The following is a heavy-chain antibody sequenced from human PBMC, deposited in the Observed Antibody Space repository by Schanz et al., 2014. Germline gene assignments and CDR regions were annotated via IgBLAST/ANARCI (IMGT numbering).Heavy chain of an antibody. CDR3: AKDSTHIDIVLVPTAIDY. J-gene: IGHJ4*02. V-gene: IGHV3-21*05. D-gene: IGHD2-2*01. CDR1: EFTFSSYK. CDR2: ISSGSSYA. Sequence: VQLLQFGGGVVQPGRSLRLSCEASEFTFSSYKMNWVRQAPGKGLEWVSDISSGSSYANYADSVKGRFTISRDNAKNSLYLQMNTLRSEDTAVYYCAKDSTHIDIVLVPTAIDYWGQGTLVTVSS.